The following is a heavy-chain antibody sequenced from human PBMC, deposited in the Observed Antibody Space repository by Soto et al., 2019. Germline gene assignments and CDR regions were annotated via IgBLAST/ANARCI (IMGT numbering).Heavy chain of an antibody. V-gene: IGHV4-34*01. CDR3: ARGRGYSYGYYFDY. J-gene: IGHJ4*02. CDR1: GGSFSGYY. D-gene: IGHD5-18*01. Sequence: SETLSLTCAVYGGSFSGYYWSWIRQPPGKGLEWIGEIDHSGSTNYNPSLKSRVTISVDTSKNQFSLKLSSVTAADTAVYYCARGRGYSYGYYFDYWGQGTLVTVSS. CDR2: IDHSGST.